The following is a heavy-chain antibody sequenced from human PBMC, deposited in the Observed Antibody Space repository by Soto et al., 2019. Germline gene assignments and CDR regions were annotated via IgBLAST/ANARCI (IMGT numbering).Heavy chain of an antibody. J-gene: IGHJ4*01. Sequence: SQTLSLTCTVSGGSISSYYWSWIRQPPGKGLEWIGYIYYSGSTNYNPSLKSRVTISVDTSKNQFSLKLSSVTAADTAVYYCARRWGSVFDFWGHGTLVTVS. V-gene: IGHV4-59*08. D-gene: IGHD3-10*01. CDR3: ARRWGSVFDF. CDR2: IYYSGST. CDR1: GGSISSYY.